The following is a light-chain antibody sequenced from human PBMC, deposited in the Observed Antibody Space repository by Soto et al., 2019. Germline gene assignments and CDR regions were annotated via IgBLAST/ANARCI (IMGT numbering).Light chain of an antibody. V-gene: IGLV1-40*01. CDR3: QSYDSSLSGYV. J-gene: IGLJ1*01. CDR1: SSNIGAGYE. Sequence: QSVLTQPPSVSEAPGQRVTISCTGSSSNIGAGYEAHWYQQVPGTAPKLLIYENNNRPSGVPDRFSGSKSGTSASLAIPGLQAEDEAEYYRQSYDSSLSGYVSGTGTKLTV. CDR2: ENN.